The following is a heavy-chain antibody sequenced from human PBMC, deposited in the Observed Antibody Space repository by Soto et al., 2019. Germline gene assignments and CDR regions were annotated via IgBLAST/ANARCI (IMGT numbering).Heavy chain of an antibody. CDR1: GGSVSSGSYY. D-gene: IGHD3-16*01. CDR2: IYYSGST. CDR3: ARGGGAITFGGVIVSDHFDY. V-gene: IGHV4-61*01. J-gene: IGHJ4*02. Sequence: SETLSLTCTVSGGSVSSGSYYWSWIRQPPGKGLEWIGYIYYSGSTNYNPSLKSRVTISVDTSKNQFSLKLSSVTAADTAVYYCARGGGAITFGGVIVSDHFDYWGQGTLVTVSS.